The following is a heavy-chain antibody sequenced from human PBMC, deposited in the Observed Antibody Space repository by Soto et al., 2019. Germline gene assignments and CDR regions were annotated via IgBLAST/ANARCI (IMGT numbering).Heavy chain of an antibody. V-gene: IGHV4-4*02. CDR2: IYHSGST. CDR1: NASITSSNW. D-gene: IGHD3-16*01. CDR3: ARDLRLGYFDY. J-gene: IGHJ4*02. Sequence: QVQLQESGPGLVKPSGTLSLTCAVSNASITSSNWWSWVRQPPGKGLEWIGQIYHSGSTNYNPSLKSRVTISLEGGGGGGGGELSSVTAADTAVYYCARDLRLGYFDYWGQGTLVTVSS.